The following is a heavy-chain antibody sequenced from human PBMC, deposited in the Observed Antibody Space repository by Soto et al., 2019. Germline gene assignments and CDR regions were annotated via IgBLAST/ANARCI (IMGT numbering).Heavy chain of an antibody. CDR1: GGSFSGYY. Sequence: QVQLQQWGAGLLKPSETLSLTCAVYGGSFSGYYWSWIRQPPGKGLEWIGEINHSGSTNYNPSLKSRVPISVDTSKNQFSLKLSSVPAADTAVYYCATPQEMATITHDAFDIWGQGTMVTVSS. CDR3: ATPQEMATITHDAFDI. J-gene: IGHJ3*02. CDR2: INHSGST. D-gene: IGHD5-12*01. V-gene: IGHV4-34*01.